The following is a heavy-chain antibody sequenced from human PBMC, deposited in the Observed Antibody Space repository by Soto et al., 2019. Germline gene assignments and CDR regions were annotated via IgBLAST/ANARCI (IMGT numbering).Heavy chain of an antibody. CDR1: GFPFSSYA. D-gene: IGHD6-19*01. J-gene: IGHJ4*02. V-gene: IGHV3-23*01. CDR3: AKDHSSGLVDY. Sequence: GSLRLSCAASGFPFSSYAMSWVRQAPGKGLEWVSAISGSGGSTYYADSVKGRFTISRDNSENTLYLQMNSLRAEDTAVYYCAKDHSSGLVDYWGQGTLVTVSS. CDR2: ISGSGGST.